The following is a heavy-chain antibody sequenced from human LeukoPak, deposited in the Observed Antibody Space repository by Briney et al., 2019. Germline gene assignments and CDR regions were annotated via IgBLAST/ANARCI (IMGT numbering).Heavy chain of an antibody. J-gene: IGHJ4*02. CDR3: ARDQGITMTVVADY. CDR2: ISYDGSNE. CDR1: GFTFSSYA. Sequence: GRSLRLSCAASGFTFSSYAMLWVRQAPGKGLEWVAVISYDGSNEYYADSVKGRFTISRDNSKNTLYLQMNSLRAEDTAVYYCARDQGITMTVVADYWGQGTLVTVSS. D-gene: IGHD3-22*01. V-gene: IGHV3-30-3*01.